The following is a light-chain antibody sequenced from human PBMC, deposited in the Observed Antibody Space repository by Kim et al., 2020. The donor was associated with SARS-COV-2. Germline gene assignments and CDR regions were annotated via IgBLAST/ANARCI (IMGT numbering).Light chain of an antibody. CDR2: YDD. Sequence: QRVTISCSGSSSNIEHNAVNWYQQLPGKAPKLLIYYDDLLPSGVSDRFSGSKSGTSASLAISGLQSEDEADYYCAAWDDRLNGPVFGGGTKLTVL. V-gene: IGLV1-36*01. CDR1: SSNIEHNA. J-gene: IGLJ3*02. CDR3: AAWDDRLNGPV.